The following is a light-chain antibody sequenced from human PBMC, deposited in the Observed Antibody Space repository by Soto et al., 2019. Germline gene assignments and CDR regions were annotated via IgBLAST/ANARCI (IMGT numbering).Light chain of an antibody. CDR1: SSDVGGYNY. J-gene: IGLJ1*01. CDR2: EVN. CDR3: SSYAGSSNV. V-gene: IGLV2-8*01. Sequence: QSALPQPPSASGSPGQSVAISCTGTSSDVGGYNYVSWYQQHPGKAPKLMIYEVNKRPSGVPDRSSGFKSGNTAYLTVSGLRSEDEDDYCCSSYAGSSNVFGTRTKVTVL.